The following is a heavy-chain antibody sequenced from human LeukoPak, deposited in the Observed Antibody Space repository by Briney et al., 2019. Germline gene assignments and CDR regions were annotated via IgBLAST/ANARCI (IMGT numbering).Heavy chain of an antibody. J-gene: IGHJ4*02. V-gene: IGHV3-23*01. Sequence: PGGSLRLSCAASGFTFSSYAMSWVRQAPGKGLEWVSAISGSGGSTYYADSVKGRFTISRDNSKNTLYLQMNSLRAGDTAVYYCAKGYDSSGYLFDYWGQGTLVTVSS. CDR1: GFTFSSYA. CDR3: AKGYDSSGYLFDY. CDR2: ISGSGGST. D-gene: IGHD3-22*01.